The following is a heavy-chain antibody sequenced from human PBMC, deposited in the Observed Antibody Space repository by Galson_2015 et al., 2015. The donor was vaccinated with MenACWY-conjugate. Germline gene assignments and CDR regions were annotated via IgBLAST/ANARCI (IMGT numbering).Heavy chain of an antibody. Sequence: QSGAEVKKPGESLKISCKASGYNFITYWIGWVRQVPGKGLEWVGLISPIDSKTRYSPAFEGRVTISADNSITTAYLQWNSLQDSDTAMYYCARHPPGGRGMDVWGQGTTVTVSS. V-gene: IGHV5-51*01. J-gene: IGHJ6*02. CDR2: ISPIDSKT. D-gene: IGHD1-26*01. CDR1: GYNFITYW. CDR3: ARHPPGGRGMDV.